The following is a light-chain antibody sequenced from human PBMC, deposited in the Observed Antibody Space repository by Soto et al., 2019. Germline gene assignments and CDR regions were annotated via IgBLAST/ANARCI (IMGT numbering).Light chain of an antibody. CDR3: QQYGSSGT. Sequence: ENVLTQSPATLSLSPGERVTLSCRASQSVSSNFLAWYQQKPGQAPRLLIYDASNRATGIPARFSGSGSGTDFTLTISSLEPEDFAVYYCQQYGSSGTFGQGTKVDIK. CDR2: DAS. V-gene: IGKV3-20*01. CDR1: QSVSSNF. J-gene: IGKJ1*01.